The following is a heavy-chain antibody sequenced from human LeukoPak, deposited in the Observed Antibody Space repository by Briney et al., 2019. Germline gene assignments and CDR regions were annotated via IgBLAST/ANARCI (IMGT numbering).Heavy chain of an antibody. Sequence: GGSLILSCAVSGFTFSGSHMHWVRQASGKGLEWVGRIKNKDNNYATAYAASVKGRFIISRDDSKNTAYLQMNSLRAEDTAVYYCARAFQGDYGDYVPLLYYYYMDVWGKGTTVTVSS. D-gene: IGHD4-17*01. CDR2: IKNKDNNYAT. V-gene: IGHV3-73*01. CDR3: ARAFQGDYGDYVPLLYYYYMDV. CDR1: GFTFSGSH. J-gene: IGHJ6*03.